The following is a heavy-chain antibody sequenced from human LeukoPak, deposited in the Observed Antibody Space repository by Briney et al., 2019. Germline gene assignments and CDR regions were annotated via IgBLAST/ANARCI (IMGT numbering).Heavy chain of an antibody. CDR2: INGDGGVT. Sequence: PGGSLRLSCAASGFTFSRYYIYWVRQAPGKGLVWVSRINGDGGVTTYADSVKGRFTISRDNAKNTLSLQMNSLRAEDTAVYYCARVGVSWGGFDIWGQGTMVTVSS. D-gene: IGHD7-27*01. CDR3: ARVGVSWGGFDI. CDR1: GFTFSRYY. J-gene: IGHJ3*02. V-gene: IGHV3-74*01.